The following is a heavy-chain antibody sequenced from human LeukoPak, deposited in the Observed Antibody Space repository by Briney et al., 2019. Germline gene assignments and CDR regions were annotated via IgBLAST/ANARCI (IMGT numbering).Heavy chain of an antibody. V-gene: IGHV5-51*01. D-gene: IGHD5-18*01. J-gene: IGHJ3*02. CDR2: IYPGDSDT. CDR1: GYSSTSYW. Sequence: GESLKISCKGSGYSSTSYWIGWVRQMPGKGLEWMGIIYPGDSDTRYSPSFQGQVTISADKSISTAYLQWSSLKASDTAMYYCARHRLQLRYIVNDAFDIWGQGTMVTVTS. CDR3: ARHRLQLRYIVNDAFDI.